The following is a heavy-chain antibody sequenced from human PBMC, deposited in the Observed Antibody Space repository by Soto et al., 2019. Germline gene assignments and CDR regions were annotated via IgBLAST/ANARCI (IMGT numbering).Heavy chain of an antibody. CDR1: GYTFTGHY. CDR2: INPNSGGT. CDR3: ARACNFDWSIGKPHAFDI. V-gene: IGHV1-2*04. J-gene: IGHJ3*02. D-gene: IGHD3-9*01. Sequence: ASVKVSCKASGYTFTGHYMHWVRQAPGQGLEWMGWINPNSGGTNYAQKFQGWVTMTRDTSISTAYMELSRLRSDDTAVYYCARACNFDWSIGKPHAFDIWGQGTMVTVSS.